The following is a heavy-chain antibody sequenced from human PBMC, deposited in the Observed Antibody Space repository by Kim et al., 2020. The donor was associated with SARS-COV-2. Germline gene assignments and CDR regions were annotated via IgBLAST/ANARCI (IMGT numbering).Heavy chain of an antibody. V-gene: IGHV4-39*07. CDR3: ARANGLAVAGSCFDY. Sequence: SETLSLTCTVSGGSISSSSYYWGWIRQPPGQGLEWIGTIYYRGSTYYNPSLKSRVTISVDTSKNQFSLKLTSVTAADTAVYYCARANGLAVAGSCFDYWGQGTLVTVSS. J-gene: IGHJ4*02. CDR1: GGSISSSSYY. D-gene: IGHD6-19*01. CDR2: IYYRGST.